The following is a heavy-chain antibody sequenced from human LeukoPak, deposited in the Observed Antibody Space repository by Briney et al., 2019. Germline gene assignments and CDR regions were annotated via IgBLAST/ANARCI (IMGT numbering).Heavy chain of an antibody. D-gene: IGHD6-6*01. CDR3: ARGWGAARHLYFDY. CDR2: INHSGST. V-gene: IGHV4-34*01. Sequence: WETLFLTCAVYGGSFSGYYWSWIRQPPGKGLEWIGEINHSGSTNYNPSLKSRVTISVDTSKNQFTLKLSPVTAADTAVYYCARGWGAARHLYFDYWGQGTLVTVSS. CDR1: GGSFSGYY. J-gene: IGHJ4*02.